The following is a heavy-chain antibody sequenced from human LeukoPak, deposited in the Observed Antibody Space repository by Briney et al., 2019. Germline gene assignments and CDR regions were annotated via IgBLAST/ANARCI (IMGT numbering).Heavy chain of an antibody. CDR3: ATGGGSGWYEAFDI. V-gene: IGHV1-24*01. Sequence: ASVKVSCKVSGYTLTELSKHWVRQAPGKGLEWMGGFDPEDGETIYAQKFQGRVTMTEDTSTDTAYMELSSLRSEDTAVYYCATGGGSGWYEAFDIWGQGTMVTVSS. CDR2: FDPEDGET. J-gene: IGHJ3*02. CDR1: GYTLTELS. D-gene: IGHD6-19*01.